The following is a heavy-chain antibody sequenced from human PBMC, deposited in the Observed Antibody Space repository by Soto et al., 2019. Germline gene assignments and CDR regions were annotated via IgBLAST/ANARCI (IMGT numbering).Heavy chain of an antibody. V-gene: IGHV1-18*04. D-gene: IGHD4-4*01. Sequence: GASVKVSCKASGYTFTSYGISWVRQAPGQGLEWMGWISAYNGNANYAQKLQGRVTMTTDTSKSTAYMELRRLRSDDTAVYYCARDLMTTGTTNDDYGMDVWGQGTTVTVSS. CDR3: ARDLMTTGTTNDDYGMDV. J-gene: IGHJ6*02. CDR1: GYTFTSYG. CDR2: ISAYNGNA.